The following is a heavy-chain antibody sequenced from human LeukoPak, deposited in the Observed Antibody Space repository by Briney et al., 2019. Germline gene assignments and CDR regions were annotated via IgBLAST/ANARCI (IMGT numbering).Heavy chain of an antibody. CDR2: IIPIFGTA. D-gene: IGHD3-22*01. Sequence: SVKVSCKASGGTFSSYAISWVRQAPGQGLEWMGGIIPIFGTANYAQKFQGRVTITADESTSTAYMELSSLRSEDTAVYYCARRYYYDSSGYLDCWGQGTLVTVSS. J-gene: IGHJ4*02. V-gene: IGHV1-69*13. CDR3: ARRYYYDSSGYLDC. CDR1: GGTFSSYA.